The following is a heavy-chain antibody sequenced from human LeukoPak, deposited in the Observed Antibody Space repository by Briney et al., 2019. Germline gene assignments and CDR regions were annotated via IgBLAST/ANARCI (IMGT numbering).Heavy chain of an antibody. CDR2: ISWNSGSI. CDR1: GFTFDDYA. Sequence: TGGSLRLSCAASGFTFDDYAMHWVRQAPGKGLEWVSGISWNSGSIGYADSVKGRFTISRDNAKNSLYLQMNSLRAEDTALYYCAKDPERGRLVLPPGWGQGTLVTVSS. V-gene: IGHV3-9*01. J-gene: IGHJ4*02. D-gene: IGHD6-19*01. CDR3: AKDPERGRLVLPPG.